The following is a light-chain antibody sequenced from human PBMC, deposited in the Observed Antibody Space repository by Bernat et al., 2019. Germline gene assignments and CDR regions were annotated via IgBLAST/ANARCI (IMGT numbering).Light chain of an antibody. Sequence: DIVMTQSPDSLAVSLGERATINCKSSQSVLKSSNNKNHLAWYQQKSGQPPKLLIYWASTRESGVPDRFSGSGSGTDFTLSISSLQAEDVAVYYCQQHLNTRTFGQGTKVEIK. V-gene: IGKV4-1*01. J-gene: IGKJ1*01. CDR1: QSVLKSSNNKNH. CDR2: WAS. CDR3: QQHLNTRT.